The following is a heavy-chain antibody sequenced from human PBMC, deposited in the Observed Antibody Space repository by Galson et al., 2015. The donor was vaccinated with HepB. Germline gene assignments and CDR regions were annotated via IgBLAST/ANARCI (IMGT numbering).Heavy chain of an antibody. CDR1: GFAFSTFT. CDR2: ISYDGSNK. CDR3: AKVGYSGRSIYNWFAL. Sequence: SLRLSCAASGFAFSTFTMNWVRQPPGKGLEWVAVISYDGSNKYYADSVKGRFTISRDNSEHTLYLQMNSLRIEDTAVYYCAKVGYSGRSIYNWFALWGQGTLVTVSS. V-gene: IGHV3-30*04. J-gene: IGHJ5*02. D-gene: IGHD5-12*01.